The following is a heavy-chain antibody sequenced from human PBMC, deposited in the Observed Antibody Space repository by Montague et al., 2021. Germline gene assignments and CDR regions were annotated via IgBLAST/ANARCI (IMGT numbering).Heavy chain of an antibody. J-gene: IGHJ4*01. Sequence: SETLSLTCTVSGASITSNIYYWGWTRQPPGKGLEWIGYMRSSGSPNYNPSFKSRLAISIDRSRNQFSLELSFVTAADTAIYFCGRDYWGSIDYWGHGILVTVSS. D-gene: IGHD7-27*01. CDR1: GASITSNIYY. CDR2: MRSSGSP. V-gene: IGHV4-61*05. CDR3: GRDYWGSIDY.